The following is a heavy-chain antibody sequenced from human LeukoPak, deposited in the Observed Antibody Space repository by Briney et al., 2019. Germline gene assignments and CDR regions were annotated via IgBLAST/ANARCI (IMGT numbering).Heavy chain of an antibody. CDR3: ARDGFLEWLLFPYYYYGMDV. Sequence: VASVKVSCKASGYTFTSYYMHWVQQAPGQGLEWMGIINPSGGSTSYAQKFQSRVTMTRDTSTSTVYMELSSLRSEDTAVYYCARDGFLEWLLFPYYYYGMDVWGQGTTVTVSS. CDR1: GYTFTSYY. D-gene: IGHD3-3*01. V-gene: IGHV1-46*01. J-gene: IGHJ6*02. CDR2: INPSGGST.